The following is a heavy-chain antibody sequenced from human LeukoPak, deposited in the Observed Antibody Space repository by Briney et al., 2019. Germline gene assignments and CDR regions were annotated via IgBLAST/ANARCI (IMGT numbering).Heavy chain of an antibody. D-gene: IGHD6-13*01. CDR3: ARDRSSSWIWFDP. Sequence: GGSLRLSCAASGFTVSSNFMSWVRQAPGKGLEWVSVIYSGGSTYYADSVKGRFTISRDNSKNTLYLQMNRLTAEDTAVYYCARDRSSSWIWFDPWGQGTLVTVSS. V-gene: IGHV3-66*01. J-gene: IGHJ5*02. CDR2: IYSGGST. CDR1: GFTVSSNF.